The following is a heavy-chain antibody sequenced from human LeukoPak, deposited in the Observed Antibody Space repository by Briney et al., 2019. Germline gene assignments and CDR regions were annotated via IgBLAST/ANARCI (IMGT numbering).Heavy chain of an antibody. CDR3: ARVKRDCSGGTCYSYDY. CDR2: INPSGGSI. Sequence: ASVKVSCKASGYTFTSYYMHWVRQAPGQGLEWMGIINPSGGSISYAQKFQGRVTMTRDTSTSTVYMELSSLRSEDTAVYYCARVKRDCSGGTCYSYDYWGQGTLVTVSS. V-gene: IGHV1-46*01. D-gene: IGHD2-15*01. J-gene: IGHJ4*02. CDR1: GYTFTSYY.